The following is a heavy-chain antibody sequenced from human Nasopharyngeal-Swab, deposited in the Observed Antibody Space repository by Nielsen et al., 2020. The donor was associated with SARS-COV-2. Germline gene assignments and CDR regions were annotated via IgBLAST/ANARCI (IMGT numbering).Heavy chain of an antibody. CDR2: IRSKGNNYAT. D-gene: IGHD2-15*01. Sequence: GESLKISCAASGFTFSDSAIHWVRQASGEGLEWVARIRSKGNNYATAYSASVKGRFIIFRDDPTNTAYLQMNSLKTKDTAVYYCTRCGGGCYSGRDYWGQGTLVTVSS. V-gene: IGHV3-73*01. CDR3: TRCGGGCYSGRDY. CDR1: GFTFSDSA. J-gene: IGHJ4*02.